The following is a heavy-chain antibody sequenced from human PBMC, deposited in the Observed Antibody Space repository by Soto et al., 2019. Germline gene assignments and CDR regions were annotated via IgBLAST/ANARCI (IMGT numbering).Heavy chain of an antibody. CDR3: ARRHLAVAVSPWFDP. CDR2: IDSSGEK. CDR1: GLSITDSEMG. V-gene: IGHV2-26*01. D-gene: IGHD6-19*01. Sequence: QVTLKESGPVLVKPTEPLTLRCTVSGLSITDSEMGVSWIRQPPGQPLEWLAHIDSSGEKSYRTFLKSRLAISKDTSKSQIVLTMTNMDPADTATYYCARRHLAVAVSPWFDPWGQGIPFTVSS. J-gene: IGHJ5*02.